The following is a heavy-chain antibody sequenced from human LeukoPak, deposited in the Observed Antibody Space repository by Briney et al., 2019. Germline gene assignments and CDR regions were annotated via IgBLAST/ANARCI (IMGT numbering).Heavy chain of an antibody. Sequence: GASVKVSCKASGGTFSTYSITWVRQAPGQGLEWMGGIIPNFGTPNYAQKFQGRVTITADGSTSTVYMELSSLRSEETAVYYCARQHFLYGDYQFFDYWGQGTLVTVSS. D-gene: IGHD4-17*01. CDR1: GGTFSTYS. J-gene: IGHJ4*02. CDR3: ARQHFLYGDYQFFDY. V-gene: IGHV1-69*13. CDR2: IIPNFGTP.